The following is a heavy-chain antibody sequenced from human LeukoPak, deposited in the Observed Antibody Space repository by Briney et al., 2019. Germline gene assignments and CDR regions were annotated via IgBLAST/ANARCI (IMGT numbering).Heavy chain of an antibody. CDR3: ARLGLYTSSWYRYYYFDY. Sequence: SETLSLTCGVHGGSFNDYSWTWIRQSPGKGLEWIGEINHSGSTTYNPSLKSRFTTSVDASKNQISLRLSSVTAADTAVYYCARLGLYTSSWYRYYYFDYWGQGTLVTVSS. V-gene: IGHV4-34*01. CDR1: GGSFNDYS. CDR2: INHSGST. D-gene: IGHD6-13*01. J-gene: IGHJ4*02.